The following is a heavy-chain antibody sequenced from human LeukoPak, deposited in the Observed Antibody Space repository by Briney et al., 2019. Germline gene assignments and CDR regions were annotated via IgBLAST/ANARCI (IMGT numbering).Heavy chain of an antibody. D-gene: IGHD4-23*01. V-gene: IGHV3-33*01. J-gene: IGHJ4*02. CDR3: ARDPAYGGNWDFDY. CDR1: GFTFSSYG. Sequence: GRSLRLSCAASGFTFSSYGMYWVRQAPGKGLEWVAVIWYDGSNKYYADSVKGRFTISRDNSKNTLYLQMNSLRAEDTAVYYCARDPAYGGNWDFDYWGQGTLVTVSS. CDR2: IWYDGSNK.